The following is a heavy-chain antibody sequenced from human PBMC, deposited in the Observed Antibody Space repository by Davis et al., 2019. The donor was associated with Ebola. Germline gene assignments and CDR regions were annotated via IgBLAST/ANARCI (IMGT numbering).Heavy chain of an antibody. CDR1: GFTFSSYA. V-gene: IGHV3-30*04. J-gene: IGHJ5*02. D-gene: IGHD3-3*01. Sequence: GESLKISCAGSGFTFSSYAMHWVRQAPGKGLEWVAVVSHSEREKFYADSVKGRFTISRDNSENTLYLQMNSLTADDTAVYFCARAVFHEVLDTWGQGTPVTVSS. CDR3: ARAVFHEVLDT. CDR2: VSHSEREK.